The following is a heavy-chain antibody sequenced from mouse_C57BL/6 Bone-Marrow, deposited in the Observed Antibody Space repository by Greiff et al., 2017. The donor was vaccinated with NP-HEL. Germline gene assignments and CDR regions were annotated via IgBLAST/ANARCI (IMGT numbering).Heavy chain of an antibody. CDR3: AREGGLRRRTYAMDY. J-gene: IGHJ4*01. CDR1: GFTFSDYS. Sequence: EVMLVESEGGLVQPGSSMKLSCTASGFTFSDYSMAWVRQVPEKGLEWVANINYDGSSTYYLDSLKSRFIISRDNAKYILYLQMSSLKSEDTATYYCAREGGLRRRTYAMDYWGQGTSVTVSS. D-gene: IGHD2-4*01. CDR2: INYDGSST. V-gene: IGHV5-16*01.